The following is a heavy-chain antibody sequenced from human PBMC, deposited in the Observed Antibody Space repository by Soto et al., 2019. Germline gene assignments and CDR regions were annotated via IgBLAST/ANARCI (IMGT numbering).Heavy chain of an antibody. CDR2: IYYSGST. CDR3: ARACWSVKVTSGGNWFDP. V-gene: IGHV4-31*03. D-gene: IGHD3-3*01. CDR1: GDSISSGGYY. J-gene: IGHJ5*02. Sequence: PSETLSLTCTVSGDSISSGGYYWSWIRQHPGKGLEWIGYIYYSGSTYYNPSLKSRVTISVDTSKNQFSLKLSSVTAADTAVYYFARACWSVKVTSGGNWFDPWGQGTLVTVSS.